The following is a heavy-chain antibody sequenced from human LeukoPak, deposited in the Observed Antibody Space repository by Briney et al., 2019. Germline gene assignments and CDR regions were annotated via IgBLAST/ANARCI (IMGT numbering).Heavy chain of an antibody. CDR1: GGSISTYY. CDR2: IYYSGST. CDR3: ARAIAVAGPYWYLDL. V-gene: IGHV4-59*01. D-gene: IGHD6-19*01. Sequence: SETLSLTCTVSGGSISTYYWSWIRQPPGKGLEWIGYIYYSGSTNYNPSLKSRVTISVDTSKKQFSLKLTSVTAADTAVYYCARAIAVAGPYWYLDLWGRGTLVTVSS. J-gene: IGHJ2*01.